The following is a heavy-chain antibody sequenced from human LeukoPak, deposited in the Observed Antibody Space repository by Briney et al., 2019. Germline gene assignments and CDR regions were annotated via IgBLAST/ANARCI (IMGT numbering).Heavy chain of an antibody. CDR2: ISSRSRYK. Sequence: GGSLRLSCAASGFTFSSYSMNWVRQGPGEGVEGVGSISSRSRYKYYADSVKGGVTISRDNAKNSLYLQMNSLRAEDTAVYYCARDIVATSGDAFDIWGQGTMVTVSS. D-gene: IGHD5-12*01. CDR3: ARDIVATSGDAFDI. CDR1: GFTFSSYS. J-gene: IGHJ3*02. V-gene: IGHV3-21*01.